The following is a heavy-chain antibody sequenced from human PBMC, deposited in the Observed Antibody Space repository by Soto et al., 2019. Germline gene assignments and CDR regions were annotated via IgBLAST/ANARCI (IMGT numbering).Heavy chain of an antibody. CDR2: VHTSAGT. V-gene: IGHV4-4*07. Sequence: PSETLSLTCTVSGGSISNYYWSWIRQPAGKGLEWIGRVHTSAGTIYNPSLSSRATVSIDTSKNQFSLKLTSVTAADTALYYCARDMATFPYNWFDPWGQGTLVTVSS. D-gene: IGHD3-10*01. CDR3: ARDMATFPYNWFDP. CDR1: GGSISNYY. J-gene: IGHJ5*02.